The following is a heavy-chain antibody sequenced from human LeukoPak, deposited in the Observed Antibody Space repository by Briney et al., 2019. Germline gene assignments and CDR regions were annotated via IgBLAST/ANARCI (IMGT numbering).Heavy chain of an antibody. V-gene: IGHV3-30-3*01. D-gene: IGHD2-2*02. J-gene: IGHJ5*02. CDR1: GYTFTSYA. CDR2: ISYDGSNK. Sequence: SCKASGYTFTSYAMHWVRQAPGKGLEWVAVISYDGSNKYYADSVKGRFTISRDNSKNTLYLQMNSLRAEDTAVYYCAAFTVVPAAINWFDPWGQGTLVTVSS. CDR3: AAFTVVPAAINWFDP.